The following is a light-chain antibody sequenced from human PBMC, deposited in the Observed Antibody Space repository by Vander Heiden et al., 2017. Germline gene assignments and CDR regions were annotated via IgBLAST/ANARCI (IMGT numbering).Light chain of an antibody. V-gene: IGKV1-5*01. Sequence: IQLTQSPSTLSASVGDRVTIPCPASQSVTNKLAWYQQKPGKAPNLLIYDASTLESGVPSRFSGRGSGTEFTLTISSLQPDDFATYYCQQYSGYYTFGQGTNLEI. J-gene: IGKJ2*01. CDR2: DAS. CDR3: QQYSGYYT. CDR1: QSVTNK.